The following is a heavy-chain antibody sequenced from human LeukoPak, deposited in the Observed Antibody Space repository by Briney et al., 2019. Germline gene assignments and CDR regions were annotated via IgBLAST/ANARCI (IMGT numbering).Heavy chain of an antibody. V-gene: IGHV3-30*04. CDR3: ARAGYGGLGTVINYYYYYMDV. Sequence: GRSLRLSCAASGFTFSSYVMHWVRQAPGKGLEWVAIISYDGSNEYYADSVKGRFTISRDNSKNTLYLQMNSLRAEDTAVYYCARAGYGGLGTVINYYYYYMDVWGKGTTVTVSS. CDR2: ISYDGSNE. J-gene: IGHJ6*03. D-gene: IGHD4/OR15-4a*01. CDR1: GFTFSSYV.